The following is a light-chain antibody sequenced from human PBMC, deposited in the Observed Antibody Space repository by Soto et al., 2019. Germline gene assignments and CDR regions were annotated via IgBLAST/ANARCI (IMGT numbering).Light chain of an antibody. V-gene: IGKV3-15*01. CDR2: GAS. CDR3: QQYNNWPRT. CDR1: QSVDSN. Sequence: EVVMTQSPAILSVSPGDTATLSCRATQSVDSNLAWYQQKPGQAPRLLISGASTRATAIPARFSGSGSGTEFTLTISSLQSEDFVVYYCQQYNNWPRTFGQGTKVDIK. J-gene: IGKJ1*01.